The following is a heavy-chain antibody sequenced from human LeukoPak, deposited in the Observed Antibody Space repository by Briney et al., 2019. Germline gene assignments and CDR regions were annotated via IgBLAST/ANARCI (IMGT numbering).Heavy chain of an antibody. D-gene: IGHD2-2*01. Sequence: GGSLRLSCAASGFTFSSYSTNWVRQAPGKGLEWVSSISSSSSYIYYADSVKGRFTISRDNAKNSLYLQMNSLRAEDTAVYYCARGQYQLPNVYYFDYWGQGTLVTVSS. CDR1: GFTFSSYS. CDR3: ARGQYQLPNVYYFDY. CDR2: ISSSSSYI. V-gene: IGHV3-21*01. J-gene: IGHJ4*02.